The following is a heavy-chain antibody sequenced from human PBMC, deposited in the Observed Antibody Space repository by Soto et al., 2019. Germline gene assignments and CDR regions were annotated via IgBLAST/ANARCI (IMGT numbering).Heavy chain of an antibody. Sequence: SETLSLTCTVSGGSISSGGYYWSWIRQYPGKGLEWIGHIFYSGTTSYNPSLKSRVAISIDTSKNQFSLKLSSVTAADTAVYYCARERQTYINSQGVWFRPWGPGTLVTVYS. V-gene: IGHV4-31*03. CDR2: IFYSGTT. J-gene: IGHJ5*02. CDR3: ARERQTYINSQGVWFRP. D-gene: IGHD4-4*01. CDR1: GGSISSGGYY.